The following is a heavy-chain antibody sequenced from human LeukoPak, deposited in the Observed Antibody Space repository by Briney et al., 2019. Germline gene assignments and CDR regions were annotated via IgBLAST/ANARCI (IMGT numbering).Heavy chain of an antibody. CDR3: AKDDRVDYYDSTGVIDY. V-gene: IGHV3-30-3*01. J-gene: IGHJ4*02. D-gene: IGHD3-22*01. CDR2: ISYDGNNK. CDR1: GFTFSSYA. Sequence: GGSLRLSCAASGFTFSSYAMHWVRQAPGKGLECVAVISYDGNNKDYTDSVKGRFTISRDNSKNTLYLQMNSLRAEDTAVYYCAKDDRVDYYDSTGVIDYWGQGTLVTVSS.